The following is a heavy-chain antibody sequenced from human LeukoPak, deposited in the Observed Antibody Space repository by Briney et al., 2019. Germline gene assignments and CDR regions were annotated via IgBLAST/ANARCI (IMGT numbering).Heavy chain of an antibody. CDR2: ISYDGSNK. V-gene: IGHV3-30*04. J-gene: IGHJ4*02. CDR1: GFTFSSYA. D-gene: IGHD3-10*01. Sequence: GRSLRLSCAASGFTFSSYAMHWVRQAPGKGLEWVAVISYDGSNKYYADSVKGRFTISRDNSKNTLYLQMNSLRAEDTAVYYCARDGATCGSGSYSFYFDYWGQGTLVTVSS. CDR3: ARDGATCGSGSYSFYFDY.